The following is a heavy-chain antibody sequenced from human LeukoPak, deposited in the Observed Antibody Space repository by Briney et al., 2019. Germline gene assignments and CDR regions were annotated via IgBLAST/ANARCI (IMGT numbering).Heavy chain of an antibody. Sequence: GGSLRLSCAASGFNFSSYGMHWVRQAPGKGLEWVAFIRYDESNKYYGDSVKGRFTISRDNSKNTLYLQMNSLRAEDTAVYYCAKDRYGGSDYWGQGTLVTVSS. CDR3: AKDRYGGSDY. D-gene: IGHD4-23*01. J-gene: IGHJ4*02. CDR1: GFNFSSYG. CDR2: IRYDESNK. V-gene: IGHV3-30*02.